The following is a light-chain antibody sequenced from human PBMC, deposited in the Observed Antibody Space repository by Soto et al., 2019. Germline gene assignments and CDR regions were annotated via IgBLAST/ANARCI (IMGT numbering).Light chain of an antibody. CDR2: DAT. CDR3: QQYGGSHRT. CDR1: QSVSSSS. Sequence: EIVLTQSPCTLSLSPGERATLSCRASQSVSSSSLAWYQQKRGQAPRLLVHDATSRATGIPDRFIGRGSGTVFTPTTCSLEPEDFAVYYCQQYGGSHRTFGQGTKV. V-gene: IGKV3-20*01. J-gene: IGKJ1*01.